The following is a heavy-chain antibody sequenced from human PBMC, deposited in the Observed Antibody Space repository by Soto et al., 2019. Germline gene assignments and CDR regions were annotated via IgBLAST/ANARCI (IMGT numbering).Heavy chain of an antibody. CDR3: ARTRSAWSDFHYYSLDV. J-gene: IGHJ6*02. CDR1: GFTFNSYG. Sequence: GGSLRLSCAASGFTFNSYGMHWVRQGPGNGLEWVAFISYDSTKTYYADSVKGRFTISRDNSNSALYAQMNSLTGEDTAVYYCARTRSAWSDFHYYSLDVWGQGTTVTVS. V-gene: IGHV3-30*03. CDR2: ISYDSTKT. D-gene: IGHD1-26*01.